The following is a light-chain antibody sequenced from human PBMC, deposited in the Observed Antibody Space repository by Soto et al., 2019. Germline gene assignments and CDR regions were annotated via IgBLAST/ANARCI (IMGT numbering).Light chain of an antibody. CDR3: QYYTLYSGP. J-gene: IGKJ1*01. CDR2: GAS. CDR1: DEIYTS. V-gene: IGKV1-5*01. Sequence: DIQLTQSPSSVSASVGDSVTISCRASDEIYTSLAWYHQKPGRAPKLLIYGASNLHTGVWARFRGSGSGSDFSLTISSLQPDDIGIYYCQYYTLYSGPFGQGTRV.